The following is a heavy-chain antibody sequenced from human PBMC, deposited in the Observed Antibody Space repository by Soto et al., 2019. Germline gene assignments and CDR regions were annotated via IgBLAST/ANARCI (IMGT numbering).Heavy chain of an antibody. J-gene: IGHJ4*02. CDR2: ISGSGGST. D-gene: IGHD6-6*01. V-gene: IGHV3-23*01. Sequence: PGGSLRLSCAASGFTFSSYAMSWVRQAPGKGLEWVSAISGSGGSTYYADSVKGRFTISRDNAKNSLYLQMNSLRAEDTAVYYCARSIADTDPFDYWGQGTLVTVSS. CDR3: ARSIADTDPFDY. CDR1: GFTFSSYA.